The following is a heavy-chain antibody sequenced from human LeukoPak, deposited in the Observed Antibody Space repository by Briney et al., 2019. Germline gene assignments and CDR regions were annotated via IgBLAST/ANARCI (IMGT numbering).Heavy chain of an antibody. D-gene: IGHD2-15*01. CDR3: ARDIVVVVAAQYYYYYMDV. V-gene: IGHV4-4*07. J-gene: IGHJ6*03. Sequence: SETLSLTCTVSGGSISSYYWSWIRQPAGKGLEWIGRIYTSGSTNYNPSLKSRVTISVDTSKNQFSLKLSSVTAADTAVYYCARDIVVVVAAQYYYYYMDVWGKGTTVTVSS. CDR1: GGSISSYY. CDR2: IYTSGST.